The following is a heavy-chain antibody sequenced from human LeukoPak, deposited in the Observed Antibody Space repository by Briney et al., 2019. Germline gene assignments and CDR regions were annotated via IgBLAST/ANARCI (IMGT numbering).Heavy chain of an antibody. CDR3: ASANSGYDPYFDY. J-gene: IGHJ4*02. D-gene: IGHD5-12*01. CDR1: GGSISSGSYY. V-gene: IGHV4-61*02. CDR2: IYTSGST. Sequence: SETLSLTCTVSGGSISSGSYYWSWIRQPAGKGLEWIGRIYTSGSTNYNPSLKSRVTISVDTSKNQFSLKLSSVTAADTAVYYCASANSGYDPYFDYWGQGTLVTVSS.